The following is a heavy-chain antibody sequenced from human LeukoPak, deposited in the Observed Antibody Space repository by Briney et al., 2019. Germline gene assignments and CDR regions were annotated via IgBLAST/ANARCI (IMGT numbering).Heavy chain of an antibody. CDR2: ISSSSSTI. CDR1: GFTFSSYS. Sequence: LTGGSLRLSCAASGFTFSSYSMSWVRQAPGKGLERVSYISSSSSTIYYADSVKGRFTISRDNAKNSLYLQMNSLRAEDTAVYYCARDSRTTIFGVVMYGDYYYYYMDVWGKGTTVTVSS. V-gene: IGHV3-48*01. D-gene: IGHD3-3*01. CDR3: ARDSRTTIFGVVMYGDYYYYYMDV. J-gene: IGHJ6*03.